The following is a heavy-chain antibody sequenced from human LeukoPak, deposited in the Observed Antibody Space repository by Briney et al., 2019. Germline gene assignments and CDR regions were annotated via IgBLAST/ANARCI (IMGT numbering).Heavy chain of an antibody. CDR2: ISSSGSSI. CDR3: AREQWFRWEF. D-gene: IGHD3-10*01. V-gene: IGHV3-11*01. CDR1: GFTFSDYY. Sequence: PGGSLRLSCAASGFTFSDYYMSWIRQAPGKGLEWISYISSSGSSIYYADSVKGRFTISRDNAKNSLYLQMNRLTVEDTAVYYCAREQWFRWEFWGQGVLVTVSS. J-gene: IGHJ4*02.